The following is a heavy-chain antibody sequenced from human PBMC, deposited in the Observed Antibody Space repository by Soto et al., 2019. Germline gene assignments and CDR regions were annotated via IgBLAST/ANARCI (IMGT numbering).Heavy chain of an antibody. CDR2: IYWDDNK. CDR3: AHKGGGDRILDY. CDR1: GFSLSTSGVG. J-gene: IGHJ4*02. Sequence: QITLKESGPTLVKPTQTLTLTCTFSGFSLSTSGVGVGWIRQPPGKALEWLAIIYWDDNKHYSPSLKSRLTTTKDTSKNQVVLTMTNMDPVDTATYYCAHKGGGDRILDYWGQGTLVTVSS. D-gene: IGHD3-16*01. V-gene: IGHV2-5*02.